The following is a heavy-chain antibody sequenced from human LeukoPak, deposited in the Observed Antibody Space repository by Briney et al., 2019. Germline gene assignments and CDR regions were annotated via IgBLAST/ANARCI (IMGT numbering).Heavy chain of an antibody. CDR1: RFIFSNYV. D-gene: IGHD1/OR15-1a*01. CDR2: IAHDGSQT. J-gene: IGHJ2*01. CDR3: AKDGGNNSYWYFDL. Sequence: PGGSLRLSCAASRFIFSNYVMHWVRQAPGKGLEWVAVIAHDGSQTYYSDSVKGRFTISRDNSKNTLYLQMSSLRAEDTAVYFCAKDGGNNSYWYFDLWGRGTLVTVSS. V-gene: IGHV3-30*04.